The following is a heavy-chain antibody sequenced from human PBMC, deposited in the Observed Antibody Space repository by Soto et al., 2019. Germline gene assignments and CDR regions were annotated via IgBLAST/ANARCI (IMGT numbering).Heavy chain of an antibody. CDR1: GYTFNKYG. Sequence: QLVQSGGEVKEPGASVQVSCKASGYTFNKYGITWARQAPGQGLEWLGRISVYNGHKNYAKKGQGRVTMNADTSTSTAHMEQRSLHSHDTAVYFCERVAIKLIRGLKVDCYSMDDRREGTTV. D-gene: IGHD3-10*01. CDR3: ERVAIKLIRGLKVDCYSMDD. CDR2: ISVYNGHK. J-gene: IGHJ6*02. V-gene: IGHV1-18*01.